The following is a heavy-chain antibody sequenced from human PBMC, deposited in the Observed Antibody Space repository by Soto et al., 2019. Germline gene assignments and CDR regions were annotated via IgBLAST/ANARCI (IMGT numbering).Heavy chain of an antibody. CDR3: VRDKSVGFNHLFDH. D-gene: IGHD1-26*01. V-gene: IGHV4-61*01. J-gene: IGHJ4*02. CDR1: GDSIINNNYY. Sequence: SETLSLTCSVSGDSIINNNYYWSWIRQPPGKGLEWIGYIYYTASANYNPSLKSRVTMSVDTSKNQFSLKLTSVTAADTAVYYCVRDKSVGFNHLFDHWGQGTLVTVSS. CDR2: IYYTASA.